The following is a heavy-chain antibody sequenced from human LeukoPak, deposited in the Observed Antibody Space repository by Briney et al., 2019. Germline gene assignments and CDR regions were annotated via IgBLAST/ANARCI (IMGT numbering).Heavy chain of an antibody. D-gene: IGHD1-26*01. CDR3: AREEVGGGLYYYYYMDV. CDR2: ISSSSTYI. V-gene: IGHV3-21*01. Sequence: GGSLRLSCAASGFTVNTNYMSWVRQAPGKGLEWVSSISSSSTYIYYADSVKGRFTISRDNAKNSLYLQMNSLRAEDTAVYYCAREEVGGGLYYYYYMDVWGKGTTVTVSS. CDR1: GFTVNTNY. J-gene: IGHJ6*03.